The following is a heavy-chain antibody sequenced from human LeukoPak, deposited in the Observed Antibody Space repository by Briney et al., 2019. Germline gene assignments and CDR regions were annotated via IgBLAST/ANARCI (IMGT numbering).Heavy chain of an antibody. CDR2: IRTKPNNYAT. D-gene: IGHD3-10*01. CDR1: GFTFSGSA. Sequence: GGSLRLSCAASGFTFSGSAMHWVRQASGKGLEWVGRIRTKPNNYATAYAASVKGRFTISRDDSKNTAYLQMNSLKTEDTAVYYCTPYNYGSGPGFDPWGQGTLVTVSS. J-gene: IGHJ5*02. CDR3: TPYNYGSGPGFDP. V-gene: IGHV3-73*01.